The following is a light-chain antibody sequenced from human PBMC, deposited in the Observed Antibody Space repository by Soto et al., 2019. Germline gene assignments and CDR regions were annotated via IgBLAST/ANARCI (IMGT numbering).Light chain of an antibody. Sequence: DIRMTQSPSSLSASVGDRVTITCRASQDIRNDLGWYQQKPGRAPRRLIYAASNLQSGVPSRFSGSGSGTEFTLTINSLQPEDFATYYCLEHSLYPLLTLGGGTKVDLK. V-gene: IGKV1-17*01. J-gene: IGKJ4*01. CDR3: LEHSLYPLLT. CDR2: AAS. CDR1: QDIRND.